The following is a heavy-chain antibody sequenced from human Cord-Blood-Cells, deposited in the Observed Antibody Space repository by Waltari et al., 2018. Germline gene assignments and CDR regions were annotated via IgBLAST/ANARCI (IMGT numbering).Heavy chain of an antibody. Sequence: QVQLVQSGAEVKKPGASVKVSCKASGYTFTSYAMHWVRQAPGQRLEWMGWINAGNGNTKYSQKFQGRVTITRDTSASTAYMELSSLRSEDTAVYYCARGGDYGDYAEYFQHWGPGTLVTVSS. CDR2: INAGNGNT. CDR3: ARGGDYGDYAEYFQH. V-gene: IGHV1-3*01. D-gene: IGHD4-17*01. CDR1: GYTFTSYA. J-gene: IGHJ1*01.